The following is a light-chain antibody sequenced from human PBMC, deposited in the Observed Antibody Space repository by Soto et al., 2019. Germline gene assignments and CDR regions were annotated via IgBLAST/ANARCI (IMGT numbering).Light chain of an antibody. V-gene: IGLV1-44*01. CDR1: TANIGSNT. CDR3: HSYDRTLSGSV. J-gene: IGLJ3*02. Sequence: QSVLTQPPSASGTPGQRLTISCSGSTANIGSNTVNWYQHLPGSAPKIVIYSNNQRPSGVPDRFSGSKSGTSASLAISGLQSEDEADYYCHSYDRTLSGSVFGGGTKLTVL. CDR2: SNN.